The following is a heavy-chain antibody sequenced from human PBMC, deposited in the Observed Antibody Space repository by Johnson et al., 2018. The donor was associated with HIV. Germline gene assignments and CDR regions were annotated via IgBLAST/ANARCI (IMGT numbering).Heavy chain of an antibody. V-gene: IGHV3-30-3*01. CDR3: TRPGDYDAFDI. CDR2: ISYDGNNK. CDR1: GFTFSSYA. D-gene: IGHD4-17*01. Sequence: QVQLVESGGGVVQPGGSLRLSCAASGFTFSSYAMHWVRQAPGKGLEWVAIISYDGNNKYYADSVKGRFTISRDNSKNSLYLQMNSLNTEDTAVYYCTRPGDYDAFDIWGQGTMVIVSS. J-gene: IGHJ3*02.